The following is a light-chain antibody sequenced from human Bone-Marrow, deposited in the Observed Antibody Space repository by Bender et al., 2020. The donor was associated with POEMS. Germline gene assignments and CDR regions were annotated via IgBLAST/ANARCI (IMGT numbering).Light chain of an antibody. CDR3: QSADSSGTYVL. V-gene: IGLV3-25*03. CDR1: GLPNQF. CDR2: KDT. Sequence: SFELTQPPSVSLSPGQTARITCSGDGLPNQFAYWYQQKPGQAPLLMIYKDTERPSGIPERFSGSTSGTTVTLTISGVQADDGADYYCQSADSSGTYVLFGGGTKLTVL. J-gene: IGLJ2*01.